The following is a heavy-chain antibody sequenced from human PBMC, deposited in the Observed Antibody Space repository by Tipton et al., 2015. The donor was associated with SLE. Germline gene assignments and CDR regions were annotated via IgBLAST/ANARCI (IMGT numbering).Heavy chain of an antibody. CDR2: ISSSSSTI. CDR3: ATKADYYDSSGYYYFDY. CDR1: GFTFSSYE. J-gene: IGHJ4*02. D-gene: IGHD3-22*01. Sequence: SLRLSCAASGFTFSSYEMNWVRQAPGKGLEWVSYISSSSSTIYYADSVKGRFTISRDNAKNSLYLQMNSLRAEDTAVYYCATKADYYDSSGYYYFDYWGQGTLVTVSS. V-gene: IGHV3-48*03.